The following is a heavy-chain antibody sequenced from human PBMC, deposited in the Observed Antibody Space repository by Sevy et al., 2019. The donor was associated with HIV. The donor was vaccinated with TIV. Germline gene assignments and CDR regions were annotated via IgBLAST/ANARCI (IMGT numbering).Heavy chain of an antibody. CDR2: INSDGSST. Sequence: GGSLRLSCAASGFTFSSYWMHWVRQAPGKGLVWVSRINSDGSSTNYADSVKGRFTISRDNAKNTLYLQMNSLRAEDTAVHYCAREYSGTYHYFDYWGQGTLVTVSS. V-gene: IGHV3-74*01. J-gene: IGHJ4*02. CDR1: GFTFSSYW. CDR3: AREYSGTYHYFDY. D-gene: IGHD1-26*01.